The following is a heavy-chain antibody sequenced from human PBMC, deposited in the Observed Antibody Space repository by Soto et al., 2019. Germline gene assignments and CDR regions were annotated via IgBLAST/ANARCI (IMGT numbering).Heavy chain of an antibody. D-gene: IGHD6-6*01. CDR2: INPNSGGT. CDR1: GYTFTGYY. Sequence: GASVKVSCKASGYTFTGYYMHWVRQAPGQGLEWMGWINPNSGGTNYAQKFQGWVTMTRDTSISTAYMELSRLRSDDTAVYYCARGFSSRSSSHYYYGMDVWGQGTTVTVS. J-gene: IGHJ6*02. CDR3: ARGFSSRSSSHYYYGMDV. V-gene: IGHV1-2*04.